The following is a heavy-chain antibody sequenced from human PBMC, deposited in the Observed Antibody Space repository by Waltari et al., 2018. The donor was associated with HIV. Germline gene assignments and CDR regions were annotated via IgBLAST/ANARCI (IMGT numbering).Heavy chain of an antibody. J-gene: IGHJ4*02. Sequence: QVQLQESGPGLVKPLEPLSLTCSVSGGSICSYYWCWIRKPAGKGPELIGRIYPRGSTNYSPSLKIRVTLSVDTSKIQFSLKLMSVIAADTAMYYCARGAGELQGRAFDYWGQGTLVTVSS. CDR3: ARGAGELQGRAFDY. V-gene: IGHV4-4*07. D-gene: IGHD1-7*01. CDR2: IYPRGST. CDR1: GGSICSYY.